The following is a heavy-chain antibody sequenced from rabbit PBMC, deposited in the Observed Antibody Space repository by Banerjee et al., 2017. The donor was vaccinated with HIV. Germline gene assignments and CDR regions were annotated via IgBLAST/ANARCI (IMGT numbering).Heavy chain of an antibody. V-gene: IGHV1S45*01. CDR3: VRDPVSDWYPFDL. CDR1: RFPFSDKAV. J-gene: IGHJ4*01. CDR2: INAVTGKA. Sequence: QEQLVESRGGLVKPGGSLKLSCTASRFPFSDKAVMCWVRQAPGKGLQWIACINAVTGKAVYATWAIGRFTFSKTSSTTVTLQMTSLTAADTATYFCVRDPVSDWYPFDLWGQGTLVTVS. D-gene: IGHD2-1*01.